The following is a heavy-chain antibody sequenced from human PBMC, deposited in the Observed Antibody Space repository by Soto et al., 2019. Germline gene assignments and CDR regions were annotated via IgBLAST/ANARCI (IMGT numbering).Heavy chain of an antibody. J-gene: IGHJ4*02. CDR1: GFTFSSYA. CDR2: ISYDGSNK. CDR3: VRDTSGYAY. Sequence: PGGSLRLSCAASGFTFSSYAMHWVRQAPGKGLEWVAVISYDGSNKYYADSVKGRFTISRNNAKNTLFLQMNSLRAEDTAVYYCVRDTSGYAYWGQGTLVTVSS. V-gene: IGHV3-30-3*01. D-gene: IGHD3-22*01.